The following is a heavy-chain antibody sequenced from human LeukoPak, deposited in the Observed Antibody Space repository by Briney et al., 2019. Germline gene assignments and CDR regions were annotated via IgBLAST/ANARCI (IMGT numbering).Heavy chain of an antibody. J-gene: IGHJ4*02. Sequence: SETLSLTCTVSGGSISSSSYYWGWIRQPPGKGLEWIGSIYYSGSTYYNPSLKSRVTISVDKSKNQFSLKLSSVTAADTAVYYCARLGGSAWHLDYWGQGILVTVSS. V-gene: IGHV4-39*07. CDR3: ARLGGSAWHLDY. D-gene: IGHD6-19*01. CDR1: GGSISSSSYY. CDR2: IYYSGST.